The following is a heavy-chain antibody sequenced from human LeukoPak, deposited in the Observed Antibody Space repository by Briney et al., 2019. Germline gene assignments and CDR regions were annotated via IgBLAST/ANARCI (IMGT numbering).Heavy chain of an antibody. CDR2: INPSGGST. J-gene: IGHJ5*02. Sequence: ASVRVSCKASGYTFTSYYMHWVRQAPGRGLEWMGIINPSGGSTSYAQKFQGRVTMTRDTSTSTVYMELSSLRSEDTAVYYCARWVPLTMWRPSHWFDPWGQGTLVTVSS. CDR3: ARWVPLTMWRPSHWFDP. V-gene: IGHV1-46*01. CDR1: GYTFTSYY. D-gene: IGHD3-10*02.